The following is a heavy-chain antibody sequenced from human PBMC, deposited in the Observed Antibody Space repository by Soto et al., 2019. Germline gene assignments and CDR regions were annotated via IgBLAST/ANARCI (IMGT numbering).Heavy chain of an antibody. V-gene: IGHV3-48*01. CDR1: GFTFSSYS. CDR2: ISSSSSTI. J-gene: IGHJ4*02. CDR3: ARFPASAIHGGFFDD. D-gene: IGHD2-2*02. Sequence: GGSLRLSCAASGFTFSSYSMNWVRQAPGKGLEWVSYISSSSSTIYYADSVKGRFTISRDNAKNSLYLQMNSLRAEDTAVYYCARFPASAIHGGFFDDWGQGTLVTVSS.